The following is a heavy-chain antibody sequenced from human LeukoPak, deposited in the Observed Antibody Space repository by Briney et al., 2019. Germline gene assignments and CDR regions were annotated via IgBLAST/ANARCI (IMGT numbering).Heavy chain of an antibody. J-gene: IGHJ4*02. Sequence: GGSLRLSCAASVFTFSSDSMNWGRQAPGKGLEWVSSISATSNYIYYADSVKGRFTISRDNAKNSLYLQMNSLRAEDTAVYYCAGDTSGYTFDDWGQGTLVTVSS. CDR1: VFTFSSDS. CDR2: ISATSNYI. V-gene: IGHV3-21*01. CDR3: AGDTSGYTFDD. D-gene: IGHD5-18*01.